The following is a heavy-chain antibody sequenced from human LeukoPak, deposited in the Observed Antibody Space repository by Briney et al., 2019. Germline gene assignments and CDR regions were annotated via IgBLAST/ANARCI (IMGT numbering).Heavy chain of an antibody. D-gene: IGHD2-2*01. V-gene: IGHV4-34*01. CDR1: GGSFSGYY. CDR2: INHSGST. J-gene: IGHJ6*04. CDR3: ASIGPRRLRVVPAAMFRGKYYGMDV. Sequence: PSETLSLTCAVYGGSFSGYYWSWIRQPPGKGLEWIGEINHSGSTNYNPSLKSRVTISVDTSKNQFSLKLSSVTAADTAVYYCASIGPRRLRVVPAAMFRGKYYGMDVWGKGTTVTVSS.